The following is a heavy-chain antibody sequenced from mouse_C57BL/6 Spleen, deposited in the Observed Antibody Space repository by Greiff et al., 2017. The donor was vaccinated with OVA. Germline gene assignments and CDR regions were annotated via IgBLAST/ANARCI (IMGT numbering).Heavy chain of an antibody. D-gene: IGHD1-1*01. CDR1: GFTFSDYY. CDR3: ARQDYGSSFYYYAMDY. Sequence: DVMLVESGGGLVQPGGSLKLSCAASGFTFSDYYMYWVRQTPEKRLEWVAYISNGGGSTYYPDTVKGRFTITRDNAKNTLYLQMSRLKSEDTAMYYCARQDYGSSFYYYAMDYWGQGTSVTVSS. V-gene: IGHV5-12*01. J-gene: IGHJ4*01. CDR2: ISNGGGST.